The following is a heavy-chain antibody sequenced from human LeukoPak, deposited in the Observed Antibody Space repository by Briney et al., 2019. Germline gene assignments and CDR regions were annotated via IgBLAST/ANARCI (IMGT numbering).Heavy chain of an antibody. CDR2: VSGGGGST. D-gene: IGHD3-10*01. Sequence: PGGSLRLSCAGSGFTFSSYAMNWVRQGPGKGLEWVSSVSGGGGSTNYADSVKGRFTISRDDSRNTLYLQMDNLRVDDTAVYYCAKETTPNYGSGSYSYDYWGQGTLVTVSS. CDR1: GFTFSSYA. J-gene: IGHJ4*02. CDR3: AKETTPNYGSGSYSYDY. V-gene: IGHV3-23*01.